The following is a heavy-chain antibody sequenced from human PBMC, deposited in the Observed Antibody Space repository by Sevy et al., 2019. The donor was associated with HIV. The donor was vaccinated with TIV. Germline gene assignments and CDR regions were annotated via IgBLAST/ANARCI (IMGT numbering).Heavy chain of an antibody. V-gene: IGHV3-21*04. CDR1: GFAFYDYS. Sequence: GGSLRLSCAASGFAFYDYSMSWIRQAPGKGLEWVATLSFGCGKINYADSVKGRFTMSRENSKISFYLQMDNLRVEDTALYYCAREGCTRPHDYWGQGTRVTVSS. D-gene: IGHD2-8*01. CDR3: AREGCTRPHDY. CDR2: LSFGCGKI. J-gene: IGHJ4*02.